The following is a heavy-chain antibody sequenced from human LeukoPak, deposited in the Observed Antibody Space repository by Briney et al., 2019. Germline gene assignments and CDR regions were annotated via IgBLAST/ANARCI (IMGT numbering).Heavy chain of an antibody. CDR3: ARDNSVRDEAWWFNP. D-gene: IGHD5-24*01. Sequence: ASVKVSCKASGYTFTSYGISWVRQAPGQGLEWMGWISAYNGNTNYAQKLQGRVTMTADTSTSTAYMELSSLRSEDTAVYYCARDNSVRDEAWWFNPWGQGTLVTVSS. CDR1: GYTFTSYG. CDR2: ISAYNGNT. V-gene: IGHV1-18*01. J-gene: IGHJ5*02.